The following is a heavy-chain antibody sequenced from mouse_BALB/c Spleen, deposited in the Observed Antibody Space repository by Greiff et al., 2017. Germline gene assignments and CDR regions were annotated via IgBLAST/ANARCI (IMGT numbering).Heavy chain of an antibody. CDR2: INPSTGYT. V-gene: IGHV1-7*01. CDR1: GYTFTSYW. CDR3: ARGGDGYYWYFDV. D-gene: IGHD2-3*01. J-gene: IGHJ1*01. Sequence: VQLQQSGAELAKPGASVKMSCKASGYTFTSYWMHWVKQRPGQGLEWIGYINPSTGYTEYNQKFKDKATLTADKSSSTAYMQLSSLTSEDSAVYYCARGGDGYYWYFDVWGAGTTVTVSS.